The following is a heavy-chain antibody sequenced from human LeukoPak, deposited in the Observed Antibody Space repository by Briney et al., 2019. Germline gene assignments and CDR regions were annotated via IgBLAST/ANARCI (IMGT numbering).Heavy chain of an antibody. V-gene: IGHV3-48*03. D-gene: IGHD1-26*01. CDR3: ARLSRTSGFFDY. J-gene: IGHJ4*02. Sequence: GGSLRLSCAASGFTFSSYEMNWVRQAPGKGLEWVSYISSSGSTIYYADSVKGRFTISRDNAKNSLYLQMNSLRAEDTAVYYCARLSRTSGFFDYWGQGTLVTVSS. CDR1: GFTFSSYE. CDR2: ISSSGSTI.